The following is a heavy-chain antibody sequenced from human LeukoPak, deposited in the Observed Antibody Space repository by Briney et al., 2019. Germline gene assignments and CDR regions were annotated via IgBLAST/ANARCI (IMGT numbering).Heavy chain of an antibody. D-gene: IGHD6-19*01. Sequence: PGGSLRLSCAASGFTVSSNYMSWVRQAPGKGLEWVSVIYSGGSTYYADSVKGRFTISRDNSKNTLYLQMNSLRAEDTAVYYCTSRGRQWLKSLVGYWGQGTLVTVSS. CDR1: GFTVSSNY. CDR2: IYSGGST. J-gene: IGHJ4*02. CDR3: TSRGRQWLKSLVGY. V-gene: IGHV3-66*01.